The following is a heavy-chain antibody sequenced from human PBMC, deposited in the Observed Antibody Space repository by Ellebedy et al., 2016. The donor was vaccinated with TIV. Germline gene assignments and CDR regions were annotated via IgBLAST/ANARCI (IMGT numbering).Heavy chain of an antibody. Sequence: PGGSLRLSCATSGFTFDNFAMRWFRQAPGKGLEWVSAITGSGDRTFYADSVKGRFTVSRDTSKNTLYLPMNSLRAEDTAIYYCAKDSGKYGWNSEYWGQGTQVTVSS. CDR1: GFTFDNFA. CDR3: AKDSGKYGWNSEY. D-gene: IGHD3-10*01. J-gene: IGHJ4*02. CDR2: ITGSGDRT. V-gene: IGHV3-23*01.